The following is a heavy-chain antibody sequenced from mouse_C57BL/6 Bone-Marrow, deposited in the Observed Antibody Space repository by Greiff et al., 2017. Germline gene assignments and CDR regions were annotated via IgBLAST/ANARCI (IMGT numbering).Heavy chain of an antibody. J-gene: IGHJ2*01. Sequence: EVMLVESGGGLVKPGGSLKLSCAASGFTFSSYAMSWVRQTPEKRLEWVATISDGGSYTYYPDNVKGRFTISRDNAKNNLYLQMSHLKSEDTAMYYCARYAYYYGSSLYFDYWGQGTTLTVSS. CDR2: ISDGGSYT. CDR3: ARYAYYYGSSLYFDY. CDR1: GFTFSSYA. D-gene: IGHD1-1*01. V-gene: IGHV5-4*03.